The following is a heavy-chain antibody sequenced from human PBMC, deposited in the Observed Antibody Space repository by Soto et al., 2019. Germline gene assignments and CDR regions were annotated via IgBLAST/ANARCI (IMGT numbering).Heavy chain of an antibody. CDR1: GFTFDDYA. CDR3: AKELIAAAGTGAFDI. J-gene: IGHJ3*02. V-gene: IGHV3-9*01. CDR2: ISWNSGSI. Sequence: GGSLRLSCAASGFTFDDYAMHWVRQAPGKGLEWVSGISWNSGSIGYADSVKGRFTISRDNAKNSLYLQMNSLRAEDTALYYCAKELIAAAGTGAFDIWGQGTMVTVSS. D-gene: IGHD6-13*01.